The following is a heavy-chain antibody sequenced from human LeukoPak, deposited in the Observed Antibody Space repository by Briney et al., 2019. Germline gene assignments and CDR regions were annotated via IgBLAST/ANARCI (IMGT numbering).Heavy chain of an antibody. CDR1: GGSISSSGYY. V-gene: IGHV4-39*01. CDR3: ARLPPPYYYDSSGYGSDY. CDR2: IYYSGST. J-gene: IGHJ4*02. Sequence: PSETLSLTCTVSGGSISSSGYYWGWIRQPPGKGLEWIGSIYYSGSTYYNPSLKSRVTISVDTSKDQFSLKLSSVTAADTAVYYCARLPPPYYYDSSGYGSDYWGQGTLVTVSS. D-gene: IGHD3-22*01.